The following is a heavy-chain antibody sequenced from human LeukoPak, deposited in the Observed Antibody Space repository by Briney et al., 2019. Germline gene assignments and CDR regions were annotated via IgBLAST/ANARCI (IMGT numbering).Heavy chain of an antibody. CDR2: IYYSGST. Sequence: SETLSLTCTVSGGSISSSSYYWGWIRQPPGKGLEWIGSIYYSGSTNYNPSLKSRVTISVDTSKNQFSLKLSSVTAADTAVYYCARVATSHPVLLWFGERYNWNYFDYWGQGTLVTVSS. J-gene: IGHJ4*02. CDR1: GGSISSSSYY. V-gene: IGHV4-39*07. CDR3: ARVATSHPVLLWFGERYNWNYFDY. D-gene: IGHD3-10*01.